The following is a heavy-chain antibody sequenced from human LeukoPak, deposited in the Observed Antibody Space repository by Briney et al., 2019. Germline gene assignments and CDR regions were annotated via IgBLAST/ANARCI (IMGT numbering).Heavy chain of an antibody. CDR1: GFTFSRYW. D-gene: IGHD3-22*01. J-gene: IGHJ4*01. Sequence: GGSLRLSCAASGFTFSRYWIHWVRQAPGKGLVWVSRINTDGSSTTYADSVKGRFTISRDNAKNTLYLQMNSLRAEGTAVYYCARSAYYDRSGYYHDYWGQGTLVTVSS. V-gene: IGHV3-74*01. CDR3: ARSAYYDRSGYYHDY. CDR2: INTDGSST.